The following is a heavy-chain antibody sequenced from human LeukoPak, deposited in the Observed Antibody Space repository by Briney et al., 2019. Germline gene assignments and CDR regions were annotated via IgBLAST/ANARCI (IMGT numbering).Heavy chain of an antibody. CDR2: ISSSSSYI. J-gene: IGHJ6*02. Sequence: GGSLRLSCAASGFTFSSHSMNWVRQAPGKGLEWVSSISSSSSYIYYADSVKGRFTISRDNAKNSLYLQMNSLRAEDTAVYYCARPRGDYGGNIYYGMDVWGQGTTVTVSS. CDR1: GFTFSSHS. CDR3: ARPRGDYGGNIYYGMDV. V-gene: IGHV3-21*01. D-gene: IGHD4-23*01.